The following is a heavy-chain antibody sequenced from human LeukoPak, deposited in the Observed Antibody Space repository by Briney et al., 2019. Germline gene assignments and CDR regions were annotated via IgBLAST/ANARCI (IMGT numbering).Heavy chain of an antibody. CDR1: GFTFSDNS. D-gene: IGHD1-1*01. J-gene: IGHJ1*01. Sequence: GGSLRLSCAASGFTFSDNSMNWVRQAPGEGLEWVSSTSRSSRHVYYAGSVKGRFTISRDNAKNSLYLQMNSLRAEDMAVYFCVRDLMGSGSTTAYLHHWGQGTLVTVSS. V-gene: IGHV3-21*01. CDR2: TSRSSRHV. CDR3: VRDLMGSGSTTAYLHH.